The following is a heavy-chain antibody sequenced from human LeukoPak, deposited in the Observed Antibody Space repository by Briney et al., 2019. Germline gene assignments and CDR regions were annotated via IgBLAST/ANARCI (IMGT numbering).Heavy chain of an antibody. CDR1: GYTFTGYY. D-gene: IGHD3-9*01. CDR3: ARESLGRYFDQIYPRDAFDI. CDR2: INPNSGGT. J-gene: IGHJ3*02. V-gene: IGHV1-2*04. Sequence: ASVKVSCKASGYTFTGYYKHWVRQAPGQGLEWMGWINPNSGGTNYAQKFQGWVTMTRDTSISTAYMELSRLRSDDTAVYYCARESLGRYFDQIYPRDAFDIWGQGTMVTVSS.